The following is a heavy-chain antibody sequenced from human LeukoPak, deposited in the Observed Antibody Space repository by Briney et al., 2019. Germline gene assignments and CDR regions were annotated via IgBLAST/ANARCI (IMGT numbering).Heavy chain of an antibody. CDR3: DCSTTNCYDDY. J-gene: IGHJ4*02. CDR2: ISDSGTST. V-gene: IGHV3-23*01. CDR1: GFTFSSYA. Sequence: PGGSLRLSCVVSGFTFSSYAMSWVRQAPGKGLEWVSAISDSGTSTYYADSVKGRFTISRDNSKNTLYLQMYSLRAEDTAVYYCDCSTTNCYDDYWGQGTLVTVSS. D-gene: IGHD2-2*01.